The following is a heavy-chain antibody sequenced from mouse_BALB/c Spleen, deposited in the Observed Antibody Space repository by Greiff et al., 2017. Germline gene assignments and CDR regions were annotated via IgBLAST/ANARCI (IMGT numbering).Heavy chain of an antibody. CDR1: GFNIKDTH. Sequence: VQLQQSAAELVKPGASVKLSCTASGFNIKDTHMHWVKQRPEQGLVWIGRIDPANGNTKYDPKYQGKTTITADTSPNTANLQLSSLTSEDTAVYYCVHYSGSSNFDYWGQGTTHTVSS. V-gene: IGHV14-3*02. D-gene: IGHD1-1*01. J-gene: IGHJ2*01. CDR2: IDPANGNT. CDR3: VHYSGSSNFDY.